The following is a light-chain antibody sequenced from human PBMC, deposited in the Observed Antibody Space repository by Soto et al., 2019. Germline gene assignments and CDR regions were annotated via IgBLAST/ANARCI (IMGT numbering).Light chain of an antibody. CDR2: KAS. CDR3: QQYNSYSWT. Sequence: DIQMTQSPSTLSASVGDRVTITCRASQSISSWLAWYQQKPGKAPKLLIYKASSLESGIPSRFSGSGSGTEFTLTISSLQPDDFATYYYQQYNSYSWTFGQGTKVDTK. V-gene: IGKV1-5*03. CDR1: QSISSW. J-gene: IGKJ1*01.